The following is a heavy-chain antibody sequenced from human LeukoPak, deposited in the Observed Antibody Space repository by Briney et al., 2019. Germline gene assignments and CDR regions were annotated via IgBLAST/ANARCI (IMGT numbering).Heavy chain of an antibody. CDR1: GFTFDDYA. D-gene: IGHD3-3*01. J-gene: IGHJ4*02. V-gene: IGHV3-9*03. Sequence: GGSLRLSCAASGFTFDDYAMHWVRQAPGKGLEWVSGISWNSGSIGYADSVKGRFTISRDNAKNSLYLQMNSLRAEDMALYYCAKDPGYDFWSGYNYFDYWGQGTLVTVSS. CDR2: ISWNSGSI. CDR3: AKDPGYDFWSGYNYFDY.